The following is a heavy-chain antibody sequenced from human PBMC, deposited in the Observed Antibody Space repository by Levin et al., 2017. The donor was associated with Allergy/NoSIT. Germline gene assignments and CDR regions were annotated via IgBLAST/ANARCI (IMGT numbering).Heavy chain of an antibody. CDR1: GGSFSGYY. D-gene: IGHD3-3*01. CDR3: ARGDRPRITIFGVVITRFYYFDY. V-gene: IGHV4-34*01. Sequence: SETLSLTCAVYGGSFSGYYWSWIRQPPGKGLEWIGEINHSGSTNYNPSLKSRVTISVDTSKNQFSLKLSSVTAADTAVYYCARGDRPRITIFGVVITRFYYFDYWGQGTLVTVSS. J-gene: IGHJ4*02. CDR2: INHSGST.